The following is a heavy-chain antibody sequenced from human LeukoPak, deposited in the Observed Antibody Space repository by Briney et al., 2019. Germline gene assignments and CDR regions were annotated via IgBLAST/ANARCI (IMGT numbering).Heavy chain of an antibody. Sequence: GKSLTISCKGSGYFLSTDWIAWVRHMPGKGLKWMGVIYPGDSETRYSPSFQGQVTFSADKSLSTAYLQWSSLKASDTAVYYCARIMGGATGDYWGQGTLVTVSS. V-gene: IGHV5-51*01. CDR3: ARIMGGATGDY. CDR1: GYFLSTDW. J-gene: IGHJ4*02. D-gene: IGHD1-26*01. CDR2: IYPGDSET.